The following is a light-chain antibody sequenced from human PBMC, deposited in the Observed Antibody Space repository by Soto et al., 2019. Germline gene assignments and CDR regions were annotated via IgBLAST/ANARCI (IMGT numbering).Light chain of an antibody. CDR1: SSNIGAGYD. J-gene: IGLJ1*01. CDR3: QSYGTSLSGLYV. CDR2: DSN. Sequence: QSVLTQPPSVSGAPGQRVTISCTGSSSNIGAGYDVHWYQQLPGAAPKFLISDSNNRASGVPDRFSVSKSGASASLAITGLRAEDEGDYFCQSYGTSLSGLYVFGTGTKVIVL. V-gene: IGLV1-40*01.